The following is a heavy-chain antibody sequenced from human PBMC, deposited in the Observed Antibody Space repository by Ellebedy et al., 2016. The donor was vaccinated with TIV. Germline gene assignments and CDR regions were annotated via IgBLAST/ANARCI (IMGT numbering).Heavy chain of an antibody. CDR1: GFTFSNYW. Sequence: GESLKISCAASGFTFSNYWMTWVRQVPGKGLEWVANIKQDGSERYYVDSVKGRFTISRDNAKNSLYLQMNSLGDEDTAVYYCARDQWLGRAYYFDYWGQGTLVTVSS. CDR3: ARDQWLGRAYYFDY. D-gene: IGHD6-19*01. J-gene: IGHJ4*02. CDR2: IKQDGSER. V-gene: IGHV3-7*01.